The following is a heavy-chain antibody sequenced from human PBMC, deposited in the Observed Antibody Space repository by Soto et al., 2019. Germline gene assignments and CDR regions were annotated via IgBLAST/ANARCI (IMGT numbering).Heavy chain of an antibody. CDR3: ARGLSSSGYYDAFDI. D-gene: IGHD3-22*01. CDR2: IDPSDSQT. Sequence: PGESLKISCKGSGYSFAGYWITWVRQKPGKGLEWMGRIDPSDSQTYYSPSFRGHVTISATKSITTVFLQWSSLRASDTAMYYCARGLSSSGYYDAFDIWGQGTMVTVSS. J-gene: IGHJ3*02. V-gene: IGHV5-10-1*01. CDR1: GYSFAGYW.